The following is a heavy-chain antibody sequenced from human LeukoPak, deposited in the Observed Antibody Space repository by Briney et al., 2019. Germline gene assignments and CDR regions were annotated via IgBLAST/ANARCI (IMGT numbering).Heavy chain of an antibody. CDR3: AKDLSNGEVVATTPSDYFDY. CDR2: IRYDGSNK. CDR1: GFTFSSYG. V-gene: IGHV3-30*02. D-gene: IGHD5-12*01. Sequence: GGSLRLSCAASGFTFSSYGMHWVRQAPGKGLEWVAFIRYDGSNKYYADSVKGRFTISRDNSKNTLYLQMNSLRAEDTAVYYCAKDLSNGEVVATTPSDYFDYWGQGTLVTVSS. J-gene: IGHJ4*02.